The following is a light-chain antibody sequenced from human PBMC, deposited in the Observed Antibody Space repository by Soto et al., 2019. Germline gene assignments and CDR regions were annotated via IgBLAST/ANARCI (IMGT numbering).Light chain of an antibody. CDR2: GAS. Sequence: DSHMTQSPSTLSASVGDRVTNTCRLSRGFRNSLAWYKQTSGKAPNLLIYGASTLDRGVPSRFSGRGSGTEFTLTITSLQPDDFGTYYCQQYETYSWTFGQGTKVDIK. V-gene: IGKV1-5*01. J-gene: IGKJ1*01. CDR1: RGFRNS. CDR3: QQYETYSWT.